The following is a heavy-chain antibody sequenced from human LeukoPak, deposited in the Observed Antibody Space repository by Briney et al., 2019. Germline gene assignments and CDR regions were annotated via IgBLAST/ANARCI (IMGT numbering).Heavy chain of an antibody. CDR3: ARGTGFLEWLFYYYYMDV. J-gene: IGHJ6*03. CDR2: INHSGST. Sequence: PSETLSLTCAVYGGSFSGYYWSWIRQPPGKGLEWIGEINHSGSTNYNPSLKSRVTISVDTSKNQFSLKLSSVTAADTAVYYCARGTGFLEWLFYYYYMDVWGKGTTVTVS. V-gene: IGHV4-34*01. D-gene: IGHD3-3*01. CDR1: GGSFSGYY.